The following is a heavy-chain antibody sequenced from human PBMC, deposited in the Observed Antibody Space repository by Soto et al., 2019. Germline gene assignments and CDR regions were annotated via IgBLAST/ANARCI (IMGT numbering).Heavy chain of an antibody. D-gene: IGHD5-18*01. V-gene: IGHV4-34*01. CDR1: GGSFSGYY. CDR3: ARGGQRGNSYGYYHYYDMDV. CDR2: INHSGST. Sequence: SETLSLTCAVDGGSFSGYYWSWIRQPPGKGLEWIGEINHSGSTNYNPSLKSRVTISVDTSKNQFSLKVSSVSAADTAVYYCARGGQRGNSYGYYHYYDMDVWGQGSTVTVSS. J-gene: IGHJ6*02.